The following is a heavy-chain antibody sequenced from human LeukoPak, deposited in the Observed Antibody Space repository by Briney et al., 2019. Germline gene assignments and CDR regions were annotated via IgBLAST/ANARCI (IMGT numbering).Heavy chain of an antibody. V-gene: IGHV3-74*01. D-gene: IGHD2-21*01. Sequence: PGGSLRLSCAASGFTFSSYWMHWVRHAPGKGLVWVSRINGDGSSTIYADSVKGRFTISRDNAKNTLYLQMNSPRAEDAAVYYCAKAPVTTCRGAYCYPFDYWGQGTLVTVSS. CDR3: AKAPVTTCRGAYCYPFDY. CDR2: INGDGSST. J-gene: IGHJ4*02. CDR1: GFTFSSYW.